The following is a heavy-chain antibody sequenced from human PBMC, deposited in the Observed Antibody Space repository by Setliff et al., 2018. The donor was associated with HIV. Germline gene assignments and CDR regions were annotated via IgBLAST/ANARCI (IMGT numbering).Heavy chain of an antibody. CDR1: GFSFSTYL. CDR2: ISNVGGNT. V-gene: IGHV3-64*02. Sequence: GGSLRLSCTASGFSFSTYLMHWVRQAPGKGLEYVSAISNVGGNTYYADSVKGRFTISRDNSKNTLYLQMNSLRVEDTAVYHCARSPQGGYFDYWGQGTLVTVSS. CDR3: ARSPQGGYFDY. J-gene: IGHJ4*03.